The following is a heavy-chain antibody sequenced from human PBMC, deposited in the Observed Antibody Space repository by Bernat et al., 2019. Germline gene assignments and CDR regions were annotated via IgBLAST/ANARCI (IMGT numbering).Heavy chain of an antibody. Sequence: QVQLVESGGGVVQPGRSLRLSCAASGFTFSSYGMHWVRQAPGKGLEWVAVISYDGSNKYYADSVKGRFTISRDNSKNTLYLQMNSLRAEDTAVYYCARGRWGYMTTVTPFDYWGQGTLVTVSS. J-gene: IGHJ4*02. CDR3: ARGRWGYMTTVTPFDY. CDR2: ISYDGSNK. D-gene: IGHD4-17*01. V-gene: IGHV3-30*03. CDR1: GFTFSSYG.